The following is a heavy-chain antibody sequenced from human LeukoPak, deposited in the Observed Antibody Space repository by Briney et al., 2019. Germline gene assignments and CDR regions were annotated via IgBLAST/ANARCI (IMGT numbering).Heavy chain of an antibody. CDR1: GGTFNDYA. V-gene: IGHV1-69*05. CDR2: IIPMFGAA. J-gene: IGHJ6*03. Sequence: ASVKVSCKASGGTFNDYAITWVRQAPGQGLEWVGRIIPMFGAAKYAQKFQGRVTITTDESTSTAYMQLSSQRSEDTAVYYCARGGIAVAGTKAVMDVWGKGTTVTVSS. D-gene: IGHD6-19*01. CDR3: ARGGIAVAGTKAVMDV.